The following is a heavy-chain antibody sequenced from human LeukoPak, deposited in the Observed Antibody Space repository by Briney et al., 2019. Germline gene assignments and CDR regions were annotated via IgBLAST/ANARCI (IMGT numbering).Heavy chain of an antibody. J-gene: IGHJ5*02. Sequence: PSGTLSLTCTVSGYSISSGYYWGWIRQPPGKGLEWIGSIYHSGSTYYNPSLKSRVTISVDTSKTQLSLKLSSVTAADTAVYYCARGEGYYDSSGYYIPNWFDPWGQGTLVTVSS. D-gene: IGHD3-22*01. CDR3: ARGEGYYDSSGYYIPNWFDP. CDR2: IYHSGST. V-gene: IGHV4-38-2*02. CDR1: GYSISSGYY.